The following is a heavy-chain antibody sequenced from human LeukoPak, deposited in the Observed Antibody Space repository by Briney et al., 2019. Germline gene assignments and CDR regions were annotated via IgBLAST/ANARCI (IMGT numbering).Heavy chain of an antibody. Sequence: GGSLRLSCAASDFTFTTYAMTWVRQAPGKGLEWVSSISGGGDITYYTDSVKGRFTTSRDNSKNTLYMEMKSLRAEDTAVYYCAKASSLLRGPMVIYYFDFWGQGTLVTVSS. CDR2: ISGGGDIT. V-gene: IGHV3-23*01. D-gene: IGHD2-21*01. CDR1: DFTFTTYA. CDR3: AKASSLLRGPMVIYYFDF. J-gene: IGHJ4*02.